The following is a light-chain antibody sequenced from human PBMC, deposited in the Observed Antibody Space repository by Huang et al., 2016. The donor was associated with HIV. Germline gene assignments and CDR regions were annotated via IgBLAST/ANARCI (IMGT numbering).Light chain of an antibody. J-gene: IGKJ1*01. CDR1: QGISNS. CDR2: AAS. Sequence: DIQMTQSPSSLSASVGDRVTITCRASQGISNSLAWYQQIPGKAPKLLLYAASRLESGVPSWFSGSGSGTDYTRTISSLQPEDFATYYCQQYYSSPWTFGQGTKVEIK. CDR3: QQYYSSPWT. V-gene: IGKV1-NL1*01.